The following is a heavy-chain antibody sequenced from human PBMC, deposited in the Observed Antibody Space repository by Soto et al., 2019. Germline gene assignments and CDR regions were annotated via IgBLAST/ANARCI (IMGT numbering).Heavy chain of an antibody. CDR2: LYWNDDR. CDR3: ALSAIVPCSYSFDF. J-gene: IGHJ4*02. Sequence: SGPTLVNPTQTLTLTCTFSGFSLSSIGVAVGWIRQPPGKALEWLALLYWNDDRRYSPSLKSRLTITKDTSKNQVVLTMTNMDPADTATYYCALSAIVPCSYSFDFWGQGTLVTVSS. V-gene: IGHV2-5*01. D-gene: IGHD3-16*02. CDR1: GFSLSSIGVA.